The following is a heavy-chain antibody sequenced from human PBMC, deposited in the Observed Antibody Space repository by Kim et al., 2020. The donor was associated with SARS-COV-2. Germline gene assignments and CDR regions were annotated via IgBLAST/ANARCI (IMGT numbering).Heavy chain of an antibody. D-gene: IGHD6-13*01. Sequence: ADSVKGRFTISRDNAKNSLYLQMNSLRAEDTALYYCAKYGQQLPRGAFDIWGQGTMVTVSS. V-gene: IGHV3-9*01. CDR3: AKYGQQLPRGAFDI. J-gene: IGHJ3*02.